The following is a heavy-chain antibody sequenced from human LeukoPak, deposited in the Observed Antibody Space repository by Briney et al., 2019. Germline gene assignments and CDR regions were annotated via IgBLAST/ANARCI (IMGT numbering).Heavy chain of an antibody. CDR1: GGSISSSNW. J-gene: IGHJ4*02. D-gene: IGHD5-12*01. V-gene: IGHV4-4*02. Sequence: SETLSLTCAVSGGSISSSNWWSWVRQPPGKGLEWIGEIYHSGSTNYNPSLKSRVTISVDKSKNQSSLKLSSVTAADTAVYYCARGAGGSIVATKRFDYWGQGTLVTVSS. CDR2: IYHSGST. CDR3: ARGAGGSIVATKRFDY.